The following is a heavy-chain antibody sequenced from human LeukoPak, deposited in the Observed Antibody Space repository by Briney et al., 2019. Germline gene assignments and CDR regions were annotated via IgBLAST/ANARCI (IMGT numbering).Heavy chain of an antibody. CDR1: GYSISSGYY. CDR2: IYYSGNT. J-gene: IGHJ5*02. Sequence: PSETLSLTCAVSGYSISSGYYWGWIRQPPGKGLEWIGSIYYSGNTYYNPSLKSRLTMSVDTSKNRFSLKLTSVTAADTAVYYCATDKGYRQWFDPWGQGTLVTVSS. V-gene: IGHV4-38-2*01. CDR3: ATDKGYRQWFDP. D-gene: IGHD5-24*01.